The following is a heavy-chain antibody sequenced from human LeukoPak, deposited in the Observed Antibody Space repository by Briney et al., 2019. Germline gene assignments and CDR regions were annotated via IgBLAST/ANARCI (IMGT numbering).Heavy chain of an antibody. CDR3: VRGGALDS. J-gene: IGHJ4*02. CDR2: IYHSGST. D-gene: IGHD2-15*01. V-gene: IGHV4-38-2*02. CDR1: GYSISSGYY. Sequence: SETLSLTYTVSGYSISSGYYWGWIRQPPGKGLEWIGSIYHSGSTYYNPSLKSRVTISVDTSKNQFSLKLSSVTAADTAVYYCVRGGALDSWGQGTLVTVSS.